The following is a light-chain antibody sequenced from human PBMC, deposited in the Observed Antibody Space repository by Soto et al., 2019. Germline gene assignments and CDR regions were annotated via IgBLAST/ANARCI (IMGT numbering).Light chain of an antibody. J-gene: IGKJ4*01. V-gene: IGKV1-9*01. CDR2: GAS. CDR3: QHVYNYPLT. Sequence: DIQLTQSPSLLSASVGDRVTITCRASQGINHYVAWYQQKPGKAPKCLIYGASALQSGVPSRFSGSGSWAEFTLSISSLQPEDFATYYCQHVYNYPLTFGGGTRVEI. CDR1: QGINHY.